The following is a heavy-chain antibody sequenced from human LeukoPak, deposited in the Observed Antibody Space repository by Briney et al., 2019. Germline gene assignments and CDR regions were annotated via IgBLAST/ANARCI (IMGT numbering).Heavy chain of an antibody. CDR3: ARDGDTAMTNPDGYYYYYMDV. D-gene: IGHD5-18*01. J-gene: IGHJ6*03. Sequence: SETLSLTCTVSGGSISSYYWSWIRQPAGKGLEWIGRIYYSGSTNYNPSLKSRVTISVDTSKNQFSLKLSSVTAADTAVYYCARDGDTAMTNPDGYYYYYMDVWGKGTTVTISS. CDR1: GGSISSYY. CDR2: IYYSGST. V-gene: IGHV4-4*07.